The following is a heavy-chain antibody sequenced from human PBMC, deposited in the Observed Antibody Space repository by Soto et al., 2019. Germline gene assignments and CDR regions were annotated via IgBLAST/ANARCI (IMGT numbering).Heavy chain of an antibody. V-gene: IGHV4-59*01. CDR2: IYYSGST. CDR1: GGSISSYY. D-gene: IGHD6-19*01. J-gene: IGHJ4*02. CDR3: ARGIAVAGTIDY. Sequence: PSETLSLTCTVSGGSISSYYWGWIRQPPGKGLEWIGYIYYSGSTNYNPSLKSRVTISVDTSKNQFSLKLSSVTAADTAVYYCARGIAVAGTIDYWGQGTLVTVSS.